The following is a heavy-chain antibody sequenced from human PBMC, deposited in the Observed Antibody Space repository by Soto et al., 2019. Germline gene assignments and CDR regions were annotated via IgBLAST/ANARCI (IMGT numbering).Heavy chain of an antibody. CDR2: ISTYNGNT. CDR1: GYIFTTYG. J-gene: IGHJ4*02. CDR3: ARGSYRFDY. V-gene: IGHV1-18*04. Sequence: GASVKVSCQASGYIFTTYGISWVRQAPGQGLEWMGWISTYNGNTNYAQNFQGRVTMTTDTSTTTAYMEVRSLRSEDTAMYYCARGSYRFDYWGQGTLVTVSS. D-gene: IGHD1-26*01.